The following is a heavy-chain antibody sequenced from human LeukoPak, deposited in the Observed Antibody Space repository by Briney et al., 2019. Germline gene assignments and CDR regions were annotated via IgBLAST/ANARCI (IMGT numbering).Heavy chain of an antibody. CDR1: GGSFSGYY. V-gene: IGHV4-34*01. CDR3: ARHIRGYYGDYIIDY. Sequence: SSETLSLTCAVYGGSFSGYYWSWIRQPPGKGLEWIGEINHSGSTNYNPSLKSRVTISVDTSKNQFSLKLSSVTAADTAVHYCARHIRGYYGDYIIDYWGQGTLVTVSS. D-gene: IGHD4-17*01. CDR2: INHSGST. J-gene: IGHJ4*02.